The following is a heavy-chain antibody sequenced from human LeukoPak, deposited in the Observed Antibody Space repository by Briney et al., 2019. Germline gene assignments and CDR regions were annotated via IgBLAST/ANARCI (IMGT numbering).Heavy chain of an antibody. CDR2: ISSSGSTI. D-gene: IGHD2-2*02. CDR1: GFTFSDYY. Sequence: GGSLRLSCAASGFTFSDYYMSWIRQAPGKGLEWVSYISSSGSTIYYADSVKGRFTISRDNAKNSLYLQMNSLRAEDTAVYYCARALLVVPAAISDAFDIWGQGTMVTVSS. CDR3: ARALLVVPAAISDAFDI. V-gene: IGHV3-11*04. J-gene: IGHJ3*02.